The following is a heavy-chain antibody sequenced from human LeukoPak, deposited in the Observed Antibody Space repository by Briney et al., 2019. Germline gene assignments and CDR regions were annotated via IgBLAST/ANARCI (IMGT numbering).Heavy chain of an antibody. CDR3: ARTPEWLRLRYYYYGMDV. CDR1: GYAFTSYG. D-gene: IGHD5-12*01. CDR2: ISAYNGNT. J-gene: IGHJ6*02. Sequence: ASVKVSCKASGYAFTSYGISWVRPAPGQGLEWMGWISAYNGNTNYAQKLQGRVTMTTDTSTSTAYMELRSLRSDDTAVYYCARTPEWLRLRYYYYGMDVWGQGTTVTVSS. V-gene: IGHV1-18*01.